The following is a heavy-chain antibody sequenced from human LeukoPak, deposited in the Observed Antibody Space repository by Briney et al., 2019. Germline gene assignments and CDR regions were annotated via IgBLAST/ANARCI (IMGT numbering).Heavy chain of an antibody. Sequence: SQTLSLTCAISGYSVSSDSAAWNWIRQSPSRGLEWLGRTYYRSTWYNDYAVSVKGRISINPDTAKNQFSLHLNSVTPDDTALYYCARGGLVRGSLNSLTGFDFWGQGTMVTVSS. CDR1: GYSVSSDSAA. CDR2: TYYRSTWYN. CDR3: ARGGLVRGSLNSLTGFDF. J-gene: IGHJ3*01. V-gene: IGHV6-1*01. D-gene: IGHD3-10*01.